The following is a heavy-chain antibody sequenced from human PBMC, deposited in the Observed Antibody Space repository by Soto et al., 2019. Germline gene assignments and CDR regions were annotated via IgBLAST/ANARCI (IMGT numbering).Heavy chain of an antibody. CDR2: INPNSGGT. V-gene: IGHV1-2*02. Sequence: GASVKVSCKASGYTFTGYYMHWVRQAPGQGLEWMGWINPNSGGTNYAQKFQGRVTMTRDTSISTAYMELSRLRSDDTAVYYCARDGNAWIQLWLRGSYGMDVWGQGTTVTVSS. D-gene: IGHD5-18*01. J-gene: IGHJ6*02. CDR3: ARDGNAWIQLWLRGSYGMDV. CDR1: GYTFTGYY.